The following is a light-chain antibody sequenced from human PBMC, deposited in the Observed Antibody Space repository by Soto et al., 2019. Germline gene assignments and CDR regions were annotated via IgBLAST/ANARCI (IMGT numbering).Light chain of an antibody. J-gene: IGLJ1*01. Sequence: SYELTQPHSVSVAPGKTARITCGGDNIGSKSVHWYQQKPGQAPVLVISYDSDRPSGIPERFSGSNSGNTATLTISRVEAGDEADYYCQVWDSSSDHYVFGTGTKLTVL. CDR3: QVWDSSSDHYV. V-gene: IGLV3-21*04. CDR2: YDS. CDR1: NIGSKS.